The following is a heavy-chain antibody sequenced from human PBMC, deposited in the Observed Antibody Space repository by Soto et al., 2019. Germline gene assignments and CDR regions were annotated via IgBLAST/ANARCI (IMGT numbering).Heavy chain of an antibody. CDR3: GKGFYGSGGPDV. Sequence: SETLSLTCTVSGGSINDFYWSWIRQPPGKGLEWIGYIYYSGSTDYNPSLKGRVTMSIDTSANLFSMNLSAVTAADTAIYYCGKGFYGSGGPDVWGPGTLVTVSS. V-gene: IGHV4-59*04. CDR2: IYYSGST. CDR1: GGSINDFY. D-gene: IGHD3-10*01. J-gene: IGHJ4*02.